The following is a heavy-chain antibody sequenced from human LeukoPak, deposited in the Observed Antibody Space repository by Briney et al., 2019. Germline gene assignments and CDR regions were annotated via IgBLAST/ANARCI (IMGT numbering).Heavy chain of an antibody. D-gene: IGHD3-3*01. V-gene: IGHV3-20*01. CDR3: ARVSDYDFWSGRFDP. Sequence: GGSLRLSCAASGFIFDDYGMTWVRHAPGKGLEWVSGINWNGYRTGYADSVRGRFTISGDNAKNSLYLQLNNLRAEDTALYHCARVSDYDFWSGRFDPWGQGTLVTVSS. CDR2: INWNGYRT. J-gene: IGHJ5*02. CDR1: GFIFDDYG.